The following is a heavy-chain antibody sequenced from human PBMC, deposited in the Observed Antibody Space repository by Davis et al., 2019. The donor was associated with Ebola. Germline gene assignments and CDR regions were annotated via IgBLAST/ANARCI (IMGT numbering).Heavy chain of an antibody. CDR3: ARGGVGITIFGVVPLTDYMDV. J-gene: IGHJ6*03. Sequence: ASVQVSCKASGYTFTGYYMHWVRQAPGQGLEWMGWINPSGGSTSYAQKFQGRVTMTRDTSTSTVYMELSSLRSEDTAVYYCARGGVGITIFGVVPLTDYMDVWGKGTTVTVSS. CDR2: INPSGGST. CDR1: GYTFTGYY. V-gene: IGHV1-46*01. D-gene: IGHD3-3*01.